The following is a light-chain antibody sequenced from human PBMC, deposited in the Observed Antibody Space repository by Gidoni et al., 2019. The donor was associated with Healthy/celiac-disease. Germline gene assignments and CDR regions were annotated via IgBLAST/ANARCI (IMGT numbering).Light chain of an antibody. V-gene: IGKV3-20*01. Sequence: EIVLTQSPGTLSLSPGERATLLCRASQSVSSSYLAWYQQKPGQAPRLLIYGASSRATGIPDRFSGSGSGTDFTLTISRLEPEDFAVYYCQQYDSSPYTFGQGTKLEIK. CDR3: QQYDSSPYT. CDR1: QSVSSSY. J-gene: IGKJ2*01. CDR2: GAS.